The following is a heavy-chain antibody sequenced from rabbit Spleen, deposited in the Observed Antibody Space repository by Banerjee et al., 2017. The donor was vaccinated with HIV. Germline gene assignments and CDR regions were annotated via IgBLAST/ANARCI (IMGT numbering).Heavy chain of an antibody. CDR1: GFDFSNYG. CDR2: IDPVCGST. CDR3: VRDRADIGGDYGPYYFDF. V-gene: IGHV1S7*01. D-gene: IGHD2-1*01. Sequence: QLKETGGGLVQPGGSLTLSCKASGFDFSNYGMSWVRQAPGKGLEWIGYIDPVCGSTYYASWVNGRFTISSHNAQNTLYLKLNSLTAADTATYFCVRDRADIGGDYGPYYFDFWGPGTLVTVS. J-gene: IGHJ4*01.